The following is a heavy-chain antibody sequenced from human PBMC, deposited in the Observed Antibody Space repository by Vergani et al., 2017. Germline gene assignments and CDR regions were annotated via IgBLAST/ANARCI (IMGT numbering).Heavy chain of an antibody. CDR1: GYSFTSYW. CDR2: IYPGDSDT. CDR3: ARLNDYGDANWYFYL. J-gene: IGHJ2*01. Sequence: EVQLVQSGAEVKKPGESLKISCKGSGYSFTSYWIGWVRQMPGKGLEWMGIIYPGDSDTRYSPSFQGQVTISADKSIITAYLQWSSLKASDTAMYYCARLNDYGDANWYFYLWGRGTLVTVSS. V-gene: IGHV5-51*01. D-gene: IGHD4-17*01.